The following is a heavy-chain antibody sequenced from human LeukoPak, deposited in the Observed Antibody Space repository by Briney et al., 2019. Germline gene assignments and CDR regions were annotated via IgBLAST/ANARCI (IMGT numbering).Heavy chain of an antibody. Sequence: SETLSLTCTASGGSISSGSYYWSWIRQPAGKGLEWIGRIYTSGSTNYNPSLKSRVTISVDTSKNQFSLKLSSVTAADTAVYYCARMYYDFWSGYYGGIDYWGQGTLVTVSS. CDR1: GGSISSGSYY. V-gene: IGHV4-61*02. D-gene: IGHD3-3*01. CDR3: ARMYYDFWSGYYGGIDY. J-gene: IGHJ4*02. CDR2: IYTSGST.